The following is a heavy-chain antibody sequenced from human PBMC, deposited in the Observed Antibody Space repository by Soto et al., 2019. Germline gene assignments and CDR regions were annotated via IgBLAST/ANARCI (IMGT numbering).Heavy chain of an antibody. CDR3: GRSMDV. Sequence: GGSLRLSCAASGFTFNNYWMHWVRQAPGKGLEWVANIKPDSTEKYYVDSVKGRFTISRDNAKNSLYLQMNSLRAEDTAVYYCGRSMDVWGQGTTVTVSS. J-gene: IGHJ6*02. V-gene: IGHV3-7*05. CDR2: IKPDSTEK. CDR1: GFTFNNYW.